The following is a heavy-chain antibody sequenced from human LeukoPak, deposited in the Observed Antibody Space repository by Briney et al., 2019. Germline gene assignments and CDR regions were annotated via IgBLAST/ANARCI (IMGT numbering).Heavy chain of an antibody. CDR3: ARDLERRGSTTVDY. D-gene: IGHD2-2*01. CDR2: ISGSGSTI. Sequence: PGGSLRLSCAASGFTFSSYEMNWVRQAPGKGLEWVSYISGSGSTIDYADSVKGRFTISRDNAKNSLYLQMNSLRAEDTALYYCARDLERRGSTTVDYWGQGTLVTVSS. CDR1: GFTFSSYE. J-gene: IGHJ4*02. V-gene: IGHV3-48*03.